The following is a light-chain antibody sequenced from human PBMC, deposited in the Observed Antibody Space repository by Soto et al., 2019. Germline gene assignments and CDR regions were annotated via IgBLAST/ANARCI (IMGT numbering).Light chain of an antibody. CDR1: QSVGGY. V-gene: IGKV3-11*01. J-gene: IGKJ5*01. CDR3: QQRSNWPIT. Sequence: EIVMTQSPPTLSVSPGERATLSCRASQSVGGYLAWYQQRPGQAPRVLIYDASNRATGIPVRFSGSGSGTDFTLTISSLEPEDFAVYYCQQRSNWPITFGQGTRLEIK. CDR2: DAS.